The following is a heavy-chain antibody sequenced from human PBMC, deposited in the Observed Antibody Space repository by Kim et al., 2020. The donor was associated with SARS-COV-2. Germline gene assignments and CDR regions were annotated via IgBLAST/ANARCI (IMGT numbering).Heavy chain of an antibody. D-gene: IGHD6-19*01. Sequence: GGSLRLSCAASGFTFSNAWMSWVRQAPGKGLEWVGRIKSKTDGGTTDYAAPVKGRFTISRDDSKNTLYMQMNSLKTEDTAVYYCTTDRSSGWTYYYYYYGMDVWGQGTTVTVSS. J-gene: IGHJ6*02. CDR3: TTDRSSGWTYYYYYYGMDV. V-gene: IGHV3-15*01. CDR1: GFTFSNAW. CDR2: IKSKTDGGTT.